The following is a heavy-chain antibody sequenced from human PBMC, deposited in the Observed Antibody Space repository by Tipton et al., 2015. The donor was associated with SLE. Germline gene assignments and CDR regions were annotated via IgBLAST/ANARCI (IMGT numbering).Heavy chain of an antibody. Sequence: SLRLSCAASGFTFSSYAMSWFRQAPGKGLEWVGFIRGKDYGGTTEYAASVKGRFTISRDESYSIAYLQMNGLKTEDTPVYYCTGAFDFWSAGGAFDIWGHGTMVTVSS. CDR2: IRGKDYGGTT. CDR3: TGAFDFWSAGGAFDI. D-gene: IGHD3-3*01. CDR1: GFTFSSYA. J-gene: IGHJ3*02. V-gene: IGHV3-49*03.